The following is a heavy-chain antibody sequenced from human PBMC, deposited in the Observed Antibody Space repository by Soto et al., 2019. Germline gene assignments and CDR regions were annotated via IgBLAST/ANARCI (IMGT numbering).Heavy chain of an antibody. Sequence: QVQLVQSGAEVKKPGPSVKVSCKASGGTFGSYGISWVRQAPGQGLEWMGSIIPIFGTANYAQNFQGRVTITAGESTSTVYMALSSLRSEDTAVYYCAREGFSGSYFGYWGQGTLVTVSS. CDR2: IIPIFGTA. D-gene: IGHD1-26*01. CDR1: GGTFGSYG. CDR3: AREGFSGSYFGY. V-gene: IGHV1-69*18. J-gene: IGHJ4*02.